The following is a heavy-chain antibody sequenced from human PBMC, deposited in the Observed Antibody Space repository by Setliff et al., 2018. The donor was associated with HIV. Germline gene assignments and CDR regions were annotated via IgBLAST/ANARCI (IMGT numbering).Heavy chain of an antibody. CDR1: GFTFSTYR. D-gene: IGHD3-22*01. J-gene: IGHJ3*02. CDR2: ISSSSSYI. CDR3: ARGGGGYDSSGNDAFDI. Sequence: PGGSLRLSCAASGFTFSTYRMNWVRQAPGKGLEWVSSISSSSSYIYYADSVKGRFTISRDNSKNTLYLQMNSLRAEDTAVYYCARGGGGYDSSGNDAFDIWGQGTMVTVSS. V-gene: IGHV3-21*01.